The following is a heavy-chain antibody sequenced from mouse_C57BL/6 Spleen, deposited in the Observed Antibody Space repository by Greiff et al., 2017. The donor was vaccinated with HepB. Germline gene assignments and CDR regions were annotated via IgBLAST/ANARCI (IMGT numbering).Heavy chain of an antibody. CDR3: AIDSSEGFDY. V-gene: IGHV5-17*01. CDR2: ISSGSSTI. J-gene: IGHJ2*01. Sequence: EVQLVESGGGLVKPGGSLKLSCAASGFTFSDYGMHWVRQAPEKGLEWVAYISSGSSTIYYADTVKGRCTISRDNAKNTLFLQRTSLRSEDTAMYYCAIDSSEGFDYWGQGTTLPVSS. D-gene: IGHD3-2*02. CDR1: GFTFSDYG.